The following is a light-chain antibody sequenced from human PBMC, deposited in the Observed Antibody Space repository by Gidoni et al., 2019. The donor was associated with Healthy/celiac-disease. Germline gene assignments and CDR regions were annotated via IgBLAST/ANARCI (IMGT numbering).Light chain of an antibody. Sequence: EIVLPQSPATLSWSPGERATLSCRASQSVSSYLAWYQQKPGQAPRLLIDDASNRATGIPARFSGSGSGTDFTLTISSLEPEDFAVYYCQQRSNWITFGQGTRLEIK. CDR2: DAS. CDR3: QQRSNWIT. V-gene: IGKV3-11*01. J-gene: IGKJ5*01. CDR1: QSVSSY.